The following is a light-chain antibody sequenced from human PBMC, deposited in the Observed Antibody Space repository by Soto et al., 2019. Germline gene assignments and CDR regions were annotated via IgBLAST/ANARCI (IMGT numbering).Light chain of an antibody. J-gene: IGKJ4*01. V-gene: IGKV3D-15*01. CDR2: DAS. CDR3: QQYDDWPLT. CDR1: QSVSSN. Sequence: EILMTQSPTTLSVSPVERATLSCMASQSVSSNLAWYQQKPGQAPGLLVYDASTRATDIPARFSGSGSGTDFTLTISSLQSEDFALYYCQQYDDWPLTFGGGTKVDI.